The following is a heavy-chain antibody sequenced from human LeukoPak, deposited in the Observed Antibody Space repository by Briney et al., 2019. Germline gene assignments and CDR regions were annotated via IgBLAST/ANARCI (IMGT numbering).Heavy chain of an antibody. CDR2: IHYSGST. V-gene: IGHV4-39*01. CDR1: GGSISSSSYY. Sequence: KPSETLSLTCTVSGGSISSSSYYWGWIRQPPGKGLEWIGSIHYSGSTYYNPSLKSRVTISVDTSKNQFSLKLSSVTAADTAVYYCARPSLSGPFYYWGQGTLVTVSS. J-gene: IGHJ4*02. D-gene: IGHD2/OR15-2a*01. CDR3: ARPSLSGPFYY.